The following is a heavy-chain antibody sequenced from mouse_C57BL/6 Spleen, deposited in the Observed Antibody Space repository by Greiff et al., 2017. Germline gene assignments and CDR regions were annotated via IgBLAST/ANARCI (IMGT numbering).Heavy chain of an antibody. CDR1: GYTFTGYW. Sequence: QVQLQQSGAELMKPGASVKLSCKATGYTFTGYWIEWVKQRPGHGLAWIGEILPGSGSTNYNEKFKGKATFTADTSSNTAYMQLSSLTTEDSAIYYCARNGIYYYCSGGYFDVWGTGTTVTVSS. J-gene: IGHJ1*03. CDR2: ILPGSGST. V-gene: IGHV1-9*01. D-gene: IGHD1-1*01. CDR3: ARNGIYYYCSGGYFDV.